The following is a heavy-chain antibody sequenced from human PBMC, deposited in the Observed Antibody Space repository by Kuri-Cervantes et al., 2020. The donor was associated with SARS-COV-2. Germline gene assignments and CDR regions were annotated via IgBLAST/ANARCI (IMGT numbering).Heavy chain of an antibody. J-gene: IGHJ3*02. CDR2: ISYDGSNK. CDR1: GFTFSSYA. Sequence: SLKISCAASGFTFSSYAMHWVRQAPGKGLEWVAVISYDGSNKYYADSVKGRFTISRDNSKNTLYLQMNSLRAEDTAVYYCARDRDDYGDHADDAFDIWGQGTTVTGSS. D-gene: IGHD4-17*01. CDR3: ARDRDDYGDHADDAFDI. V-gene: IGHV3-30*04.